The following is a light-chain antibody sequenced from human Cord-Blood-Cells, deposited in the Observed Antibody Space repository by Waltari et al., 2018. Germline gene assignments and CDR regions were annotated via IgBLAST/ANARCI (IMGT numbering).Light chain of an antibody. V-gene: IGKV2-28*01. Sequence: DIVMTKSPLSLPVTPGEPASISCRSSQSLLHSNGYQYLDWYLQKPGQSPQLLIYFGSNRASGVPDRFSGSGSGTDFTLKISRVEAEDVGVYYCMQALQTPTFGGGTKVEIK. J-gene: IGKJ4*01. CDR3: MQALQTPT. CDR1: QSLLHSNGYQY. CDR2: FGS.